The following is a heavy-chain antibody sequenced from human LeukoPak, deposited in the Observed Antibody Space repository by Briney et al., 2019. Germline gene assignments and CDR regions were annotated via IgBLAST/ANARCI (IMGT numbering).Heavy chain of an antibody. V-gene: IGHV4-59*01. D-gene: IGHD5-18*01. J-gene: IGHJ4*02. CDR2: IYYSGST. CDR3: ARVLRAASWRSYDY. CDR1: GGSISSYY. Sequence: SETLSLTCTVSGGSISSYYWSWIRQPPGKGLEWIGYIYYSGSTNYNPSLKSRVTISVDTSKNQFSLRLNSMTAADTAVYYCARVLRAASWRSYDYWGQGSLVTVSS.